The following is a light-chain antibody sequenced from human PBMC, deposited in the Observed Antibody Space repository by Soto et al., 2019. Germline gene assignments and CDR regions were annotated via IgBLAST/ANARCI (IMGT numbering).Light chain of an antibody. J-gene: IGLJ1*01. Sequence: QSALTQPASVSGSPGQSITISCTGTSSDVGGYNYVSWYQQHPGKAPKLMIYDVSNRPSGVSNRFSGSKSVNTASLTISWLQAEDEANYYCSSYTSSSTYVFGTGTKLTVL. V-gene: IGLV2-14*01. CDR2: DVS. CDR3: SSYTSSSTYV. CDR1: SSDVGGYNY.